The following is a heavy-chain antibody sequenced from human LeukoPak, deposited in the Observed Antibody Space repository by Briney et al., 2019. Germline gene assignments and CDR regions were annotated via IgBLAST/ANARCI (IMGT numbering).Heavy chain of an antibody. J-gene: IGHJ4*02. Sequence: SETLSLTCAVSGGSISSSNWWSWVRQPPGKGLEWIGSIYYSGSTYYNPSLKSRVTISVDTSKNQFSLKLSSVTAADTAVYYCARLDYGDINYWGQGTLVTVSS. CDR2: IYYSGST. CDR3: ARLDYGDINY. D-gene: IGHD4-17*01. V-gene: IGHV4-39*01. CDR1: GGSISSSNW.